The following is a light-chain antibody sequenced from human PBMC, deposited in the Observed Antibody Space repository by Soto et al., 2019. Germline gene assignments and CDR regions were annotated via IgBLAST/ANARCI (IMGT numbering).Light chain of an antibody. CDR3: SSYAGSNKV. CDR1: SSDVGGYNY. V-gene: IGLV2-8*01. Sequence: ALTQPPSASGSPGQSVTISCTGTSSDVGGYNYVSWFQQHPGKAPKLMIYEVNKRPSGVPGRFSGSKSGNTASLTVSGLQAEDEADYYCSSYAGSNKVFGTGTKVTVL. J-gene: IGLJ1*01. CDR2: EVN.